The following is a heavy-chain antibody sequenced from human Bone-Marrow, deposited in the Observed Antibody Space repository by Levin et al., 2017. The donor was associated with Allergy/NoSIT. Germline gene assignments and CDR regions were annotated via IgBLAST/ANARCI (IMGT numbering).Heavy chain of an antibody. V-gene: IGHV1-46*01. J-gene: IGHJ4*02. Sequence: ASVKVSCKASGYAFSTYYIHWVRQAPGQGLEWLGISNPGDGTTSYAQKFRGRVAMTGDASTSTVYMELSSLRSEDTAVYYCGRSRVIKYPFDYWGQGTLVTVSS. CDR1: GYAFSTYY. D-gene: IGHD3-22*01. CDR3: GRSRVIKYPFDY. CDR2: SNPGDGTT.